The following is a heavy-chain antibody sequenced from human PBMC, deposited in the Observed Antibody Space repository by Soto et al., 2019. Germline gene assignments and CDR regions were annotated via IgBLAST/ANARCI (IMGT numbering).Heavy chain of an antibody. CDR3: ARVPSLRGVNWFDP. V-gene: IGHV4-30-4*01. CDR2: IHYSGST. D-gene: IGHD3-10*01. J-gene: IGHJ5*02. CDR1: GGSISSGDYY. Sequence: SETLSLTCNVSGGSISSGDYYWSWIRQPPGKGLEWIAYIHYSGSTYYNPSLRSRVIISLDTSRNQFSLRLSSVIAADTAVYYCARVPSLRGVNWFDPWGQGTLVTVSS.